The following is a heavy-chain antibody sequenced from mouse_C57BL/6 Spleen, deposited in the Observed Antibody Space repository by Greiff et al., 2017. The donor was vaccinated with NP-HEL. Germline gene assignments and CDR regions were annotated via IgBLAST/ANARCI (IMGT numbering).Heavy chain of an antibody. Sequence: QVQLQQPGAELVKPGASVKLSCKASGYTFTSYWMQWVKQRPGQGLEWIGEIDPSDSYTNYNQKFKGKATLTVDTSSSTAYMQLSSLTSEDSAVYYCARGYGNYVLHWYFDVWGTGTTVTVSS. J-gene: IGHJ1*03. V-gene: IGHV1-50*01. CDR1: GYTFTSYW. CDR3: ARGYGNYVLHWYFDV. CDR2: IDPSDSYT. D-gene: IGHD2-1*01.